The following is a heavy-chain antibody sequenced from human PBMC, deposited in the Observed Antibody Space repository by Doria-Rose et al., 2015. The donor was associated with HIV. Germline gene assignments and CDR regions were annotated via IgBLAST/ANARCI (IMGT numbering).Heavy chain of an antibody. CDR3: ARIKSSRWYHKYYFDF. CDR1: GVSLSSPGMG. D-gene: IGHD6-13*01. V-gene: IGHV2-26*01. J-gene: IGHJ4*02. Sequence: QWGPVLVKPTETLTLTCTVSGVSLSSPGMGVSWIRQTPGKALEWLAYNFSDDERSYKTSLKSRLTISGGTSKSQVVLTMTDMDPVDTATYYCARIKSSRWYHKYYFDFWGQGTLVIVSA. CDR2: NFSDDER.